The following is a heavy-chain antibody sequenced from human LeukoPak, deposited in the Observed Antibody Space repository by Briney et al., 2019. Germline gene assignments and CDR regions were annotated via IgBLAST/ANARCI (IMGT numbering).Heavy chain of an antibody. V-gene: IGHV4-59*01. CDR3: ARAPTTVVTPYYFDY. CDR2: IYNSGST. Sequence: SETLSLTCTVSGGSISSYYWSWIRQPPGKELEWIGYIYNSGSTNHNPSLKSRVTISLDTSKNQFSLKLSSVTAADTAVYYCARAPTTVVTPYYFDYWGQGTLVTVSS. D-gene: IGHD4-23*01. J-gene: IGHJ4*02. CDR1: GGSISSYY.